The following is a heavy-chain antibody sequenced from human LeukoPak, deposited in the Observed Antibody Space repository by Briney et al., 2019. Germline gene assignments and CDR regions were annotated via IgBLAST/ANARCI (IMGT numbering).Heavy chain of an antibody. V-gene: IGHV3-23*01. CDR3: AKDAYGDYGGLDY. D-gene: IGHD4-17*01. CDR2: IRGSDGST. Sequence: PGGSLRLSCAASRFTFSTYALIWLRQAPGKGLEWVSSIRGSDGSTYYADSVKGRFAISRDNSKNTLYLQMHSLRAEDTAVYYCAKDAYGDYGGLDYWGQGTLVTVSS. CDR1: RFTFSTYA. J-gene: IGHJ4*02.